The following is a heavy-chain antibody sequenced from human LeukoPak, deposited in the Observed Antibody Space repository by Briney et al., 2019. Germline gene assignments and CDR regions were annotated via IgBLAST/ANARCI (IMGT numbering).Heavy chain of an antibody. D-gene: IGHD4-17*01. J-gene: IGHJ4*02. V-gene: IGHV3-7*05. CDR2: IKEDGSEK. CDR1: GFTFSNFW. Sequence: PGGSLRLSCAASGFTFSNFWMTWVRQAPGKGLEWVASIKEDGSEKYYVDSVKGRFTISRDNAKDSLYLQINSLRAEDTAMYYCARFPTGFDYWGQGTLVTASS. CDR3: ARFPTGFDY.